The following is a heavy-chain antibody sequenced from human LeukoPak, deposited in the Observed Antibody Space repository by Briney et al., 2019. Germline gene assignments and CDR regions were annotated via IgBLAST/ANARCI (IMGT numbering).Heavy chain of an antibody. J-gene: IGHJ4*02. Sequence: SETLSLTCIVSGGSMSSRSNYWGWIRQPPGQGLVWVGSIYYSGSTDYNPSLKSRVSISVDTSKNQFSLNLSSVTAADTAVYYCARHPYSRGWFYYFDYWGQGTLFTASS. CDR3: ARHPYSRGWFYYFDY. D-gene: IGHD6-19*01. CDR1: GGSMSSRSNY. V-gene: IGHV4-39*01. CDR2: IYYSGST.